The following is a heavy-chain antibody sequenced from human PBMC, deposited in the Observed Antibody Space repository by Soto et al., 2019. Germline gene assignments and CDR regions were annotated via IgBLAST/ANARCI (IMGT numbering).Heavy chain of an antibody. D-gene: IGHD3-10*01. CDR3: ARHANRNYYDAFDI. J-gene: IGHJ3*02. CDR1: GGSITSGTYY. V-gene: IGHV4-39*01. Sequence: SETLSLTCTVSGGSITSGTYYWGWIRQPPGKGLEWIGSIYYSGSTYYNPSLKSRATISVDTSKNQFSLKLTSVTAADTAVYYCARHANRNYYDAFDIWGQGTMVT. CDR2: IYYSGST.